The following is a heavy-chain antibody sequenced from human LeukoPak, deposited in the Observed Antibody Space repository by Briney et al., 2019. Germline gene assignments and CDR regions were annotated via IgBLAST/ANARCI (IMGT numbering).Heavy chain of an antibody. D-gene: IGHD6-13*01. CDR3: ARSSSSWPNDAFDI. CDR1: GASISSSTYY. V-gene: IGHV4-39*07. CDR2: IYYSGST. Sequence: SETLSLTCTVSGASISSSTYYWGWIRQPPGKGLEWIGSIYYSGSTYYNPSLKSRVTISVDTSKNQFSLKLSSVTAADTAVYYCARSSSSWPNDAFDIWGQGTMVTVSS. J-gene: IGHJ3*02.